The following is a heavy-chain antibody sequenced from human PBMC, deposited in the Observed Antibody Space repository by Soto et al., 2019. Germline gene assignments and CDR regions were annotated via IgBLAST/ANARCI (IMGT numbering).Heavy chain of an antibody. J-gene: IGHJ4*02. V-gene: IGHV1-18*01. CDR2: ISAYNGNT. CDR1: GYTFTSYG. CDR3: ARHRGNYDFWSGYYTFDY. Sequence: ASVKVSCKASGYTFTSYGISWVRQAPGQGLEWMGWISAYNGNTNYAQKLQGRVTMTTDTSTSTAYMELRSLRSDDTAVYYCARHRGNYDFWSGYYTFDYWGQGTLVTVSS. D-gene: IGHD3-3*01.